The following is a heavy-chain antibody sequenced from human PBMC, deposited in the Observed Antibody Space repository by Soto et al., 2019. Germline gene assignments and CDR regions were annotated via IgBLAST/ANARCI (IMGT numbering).Heavy chain of an antibody. V-gene: IGHV1-3*01. CDR3: GRGPGLIWFDP. Sequence: VQLVQSGAEVKKPGASVKVSCKASGYTFTSYAMHWVRLAPGQGLGWKGWINAGNGNTKYSQKFQDIVNITMETSANTANNEWSSLRAEDTAGYYYGRGPGLIWFDPWGQVT. D-gene: IGHD3-16*01. J-gene: IGHJ5*02. CDR1: GYTFTSYA. CDR2: INAGNGNT.